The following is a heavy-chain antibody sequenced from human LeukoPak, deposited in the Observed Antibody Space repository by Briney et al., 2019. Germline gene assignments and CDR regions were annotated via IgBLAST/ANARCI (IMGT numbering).Heavy chain of an antibody. Sequence: SETLSPTCTVSGGSISSYYWSWIRQPPGKGLEWIGYIYTSGSTNYNPSLKSRVTISVDTSKNQFSLKLSSVTAADTAVYYCARLKGPTLPFDYWGQGTLVTVSS. D-gene: IGHD2/OR15-2a*01. CDR3: ARLKGPTLPFDY. J-gene: IGHJ4*02. CDR1: GGSISSYY. V-gene: IGHV4-4*09. CDR2: IYTSGST.